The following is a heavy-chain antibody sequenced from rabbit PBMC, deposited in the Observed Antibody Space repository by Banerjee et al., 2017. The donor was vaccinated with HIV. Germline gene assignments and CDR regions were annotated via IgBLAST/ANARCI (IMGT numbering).Heavy chain of an antibody. V-gene: IGHV1S43*01. CDR2: IYTGSGIT. Sequence: QQQLEESGGGLVKPEGSLTLTCKASGIDFSSYYYMCWVRQAPGKGLEWIGCIYTGSGITYYASWAKGRFTISSDNAQNTVFLQMTSLTASDTATYFCASYGYAGYAYAVNLWGQGTLVTVS. CDR3: ASYGYAGYAYAVNL. CDR1: GIDFSSYYY. J-gene: IGHJ4*01. D-gene: IGHD6-1*01.